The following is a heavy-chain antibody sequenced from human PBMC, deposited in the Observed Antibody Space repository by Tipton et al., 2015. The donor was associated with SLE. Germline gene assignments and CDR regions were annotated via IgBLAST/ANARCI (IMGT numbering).Heavy chain of an antibody. J-gene: IGHJ1*01. CDR1: GFIFSNYG. CDR2: IWHDGSNK. D-gene: IGHD1-26*01. V-gene: IGHV3-33*01. Sequence: SLRLSCAASGFIFSNYGLRWVRQAPGKGLEWVALIWHDGSNKNYAESVKGRFTISRDNSKNTLYLQMNSLRAEDTAVYYCARDGWDLLGYFQHWGQGTLVTVSS. CDR3: ARDGWDLLGYFQH.